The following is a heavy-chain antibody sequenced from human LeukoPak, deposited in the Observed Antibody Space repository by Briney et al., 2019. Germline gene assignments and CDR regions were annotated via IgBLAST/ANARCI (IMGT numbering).Heavy chain of an antibody. D-gene: IGHD4-23*01. Sequence: EALKISCKGSGYSFTSYWIGWVRQMPGKGLEWVGIIYHGESDIRYSPSFQGKVTISADKSISTAYLQWSSLKAWGTAMYYCARQFGGNSEFDYWGQGTLVTVSS. CDR2: IYHGESDI. J-gene: IGHJ4*02. V-gene: IGHV5-51*01. CDR1: GYSFTSYW. CDR3: ARQFGGNSEFDY.